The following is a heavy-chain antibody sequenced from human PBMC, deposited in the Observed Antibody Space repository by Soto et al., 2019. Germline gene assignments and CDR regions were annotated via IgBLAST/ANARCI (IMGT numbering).Heavy chain of an antibody. CDR2: IKQDGSER. D-gene: IGHD3-22*01. CDR3: ARVRYYYDSSGFYRYFDS. V-gene: IGHV3-7*01. CDR1: GFTFGSHW. Sequence: GGSLRLSCAASGFTFGSHWMTWVRQAPGKGLEWVANIKQDGSERYYVDSAKGRFTISRDNAKNSLYLQMNTLRAEDTAVYYCARVRYYYDSSGFYRYFDSWGQGTLVTVYS. J-gene: IGHJ4*02.